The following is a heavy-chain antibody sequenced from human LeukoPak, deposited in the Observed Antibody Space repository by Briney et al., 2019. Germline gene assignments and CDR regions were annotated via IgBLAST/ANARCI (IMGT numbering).Heavy chain of an antibody. CDR1: GITFSSYG. D-gene: IGHD3-3*01. V-gene: IGHV3-23*01. CDR3: AKSLLRPGY. CDR2: ISSTGGTT. J-gene: IGHJ4*02. Sequence: PGGSLRLSCAASGITFSSYGMSWVCQAPGKGLEWVSSISSTGGTTYYADSVKGRFTISRDNSKNTLYRQMNSLRAEDTAVYYCAKSLLRPGYWGRGTLVTVSS.